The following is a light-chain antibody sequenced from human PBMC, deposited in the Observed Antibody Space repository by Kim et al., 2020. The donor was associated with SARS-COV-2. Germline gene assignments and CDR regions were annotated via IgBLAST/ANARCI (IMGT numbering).Light chain of an antibody. CDR3: AAWDDSLSGLV. CDR1: NSNIGSNY. Sequence: GQRVTISRSGSNSNIGSNYVYWYQQVPGTAPKLLIYRNNQRPSGVPDRFSGSKSGTSASLAISGLRSEDEADYYCAAWDDSLSGLVFGGGTQLTVL. J-gene: IGLJ2*01. V-gene: IGLV1-47*01. CDR2: RNN.